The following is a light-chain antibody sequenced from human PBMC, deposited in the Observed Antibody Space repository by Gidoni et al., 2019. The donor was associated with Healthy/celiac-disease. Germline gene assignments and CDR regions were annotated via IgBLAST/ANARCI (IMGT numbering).Light chain of an antibody. Sequence: SYELHQPLSVSVALGQTARITWGGNNIVSKNVHWYHQKPGQAPVLVIYRDSKLPSGLPERFSGSNSGNTATLSISRAESGDEADYYCQVCDSSTVVFCVVTKRSVL. CDR2: RDS. CDR1: NIVSKN. CDR3: QVCDSSTVV. V-gene: IGLV3-9*01. J-gene: IGLJ2*01.